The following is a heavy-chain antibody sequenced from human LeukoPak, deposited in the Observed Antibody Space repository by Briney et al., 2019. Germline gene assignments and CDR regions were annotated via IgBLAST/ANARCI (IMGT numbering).Heavy chain of an antibody. CDR1: GGTFSSYA. D-gene: IGHD3-10*02. V-gene: IGHV1-69*04. Sequence: SVKVSRKASGGTFSSYAISWVRQAPGQGLEWMGRIIPILGIANYAQKFQGRVTITADKSTSTAYMELSSLRSEDTAVYYCARGQILFGTNWFDPWGQGTLVTVSS. CDR2: IIPILGIA. CDR3: ARGQILFGTNWFDP. J-gene: IGHJ5*02.